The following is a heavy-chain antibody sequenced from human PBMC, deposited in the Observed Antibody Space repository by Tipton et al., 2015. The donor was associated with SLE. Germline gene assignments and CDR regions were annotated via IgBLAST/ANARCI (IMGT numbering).Heavy chain of an antibody. V-gene: IGHV4-31*03. CDR3: ARSIAYCGGDCYSFDY. D-gene: IGHD2-21*02. CDR2: IYYSGST. CDR1: GGSISSGGYY. J-gene: IGHJ4*02. Sequence: TLSLTCTVSGGSISSGGYYWSWIRQHPGKGLEWIGYIYYSGSTYYNPSLKSRVTISVDTSKNQFSLKLSSVTAADTAVYYCARSIAYCGGDCYSFDYWGQGTLVTVSS.